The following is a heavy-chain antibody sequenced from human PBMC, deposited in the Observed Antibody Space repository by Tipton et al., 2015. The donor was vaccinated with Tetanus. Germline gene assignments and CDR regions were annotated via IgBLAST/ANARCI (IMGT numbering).Heavy chain of an antibody. CDR3: ARERSLEWLFPVVS. J-gene: IGHJ4*02. CDR2: VWYDGSKQ. V-gene: IGHV3-33*01. Sequence: SLRLSCAASGFTFNGYGMHWVRQAPGKGLEWLALVWYDGSKQYYADSVNGRFTISRDNSKNTVDLQMNNLRDEDTAVYYCARERSLEWLFPVVSWGQGTLVAVSS. D-gene: IGHD3-3*01. CDR1: GFTFNGYG.